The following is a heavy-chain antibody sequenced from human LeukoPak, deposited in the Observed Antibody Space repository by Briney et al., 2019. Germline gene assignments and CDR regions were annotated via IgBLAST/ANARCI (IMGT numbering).Heavy chain of an antibody. V-gene: IGHV1-69*13. Sequence: GASVKVSCKASGGTFSRHTISWVRQSPGQGLEWMGGITPMFGTSNYAQKFRGRVTITADESTSTAYVELSSLRSEDTAVYYCATVSEGELIAAAGLPWGQGTLVTVSS. CDR1: GGTFSRHT. J-gene: IGHJ5*02. D-gene: IGHD6-13*01. CDR2: ITPMFGTS. CDR3: ATVSEGELIAAAGLP.